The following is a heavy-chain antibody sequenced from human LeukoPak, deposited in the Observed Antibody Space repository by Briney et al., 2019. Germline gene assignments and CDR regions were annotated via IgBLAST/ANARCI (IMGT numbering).Heavy chain of an antibody. D-gene: IGHD4-17*01. CDR1: GGSIGSYY. V-gene: IGHV4-59*08. CDR3: ARLPTVTTTSDAFDI. J-gene: IGHJ3*02. Sequence: SETLSLTCTVSGGSIGSYYWSWIRQPPGKGLEWIGYIYYSGSTNYNPSLKSRVTISVDTSKNQFSLKLSSVTAADAAVYYCARLPTVTTTSDAFDIWGQGTMVTVSS. CDR2: IYYSGST.